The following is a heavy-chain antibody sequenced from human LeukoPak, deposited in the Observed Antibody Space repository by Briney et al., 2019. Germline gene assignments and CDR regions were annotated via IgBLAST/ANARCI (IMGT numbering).Heavy chain of an antibody. CDR1: GFTFSSYA. D-gene: IGHD6-19*01. Sequence: PGGSLRLSCAASGFTFSSYAMSWVRQAPGKGLEWVSAISGSGSSTYYADSVKGRFTISRDNSKNTLYLQMNSLRAEDTAVYYCARDNGSPYYYMDVWGKGTTVTVSS. V-gene: IGHV3-23*01. CDR3: ARDNGSPYYYMDV. J-gene: IGHJ6*03. CDR2: ISGSGSST.